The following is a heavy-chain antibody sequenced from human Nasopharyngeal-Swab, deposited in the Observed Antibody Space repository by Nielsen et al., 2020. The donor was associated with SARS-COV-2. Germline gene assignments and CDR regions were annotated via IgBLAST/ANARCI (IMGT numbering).Heavy chain of an antibody. V-gene: IGHV3-21*01. CDR2: ISSTGGYI. CDR3: VRDTPAMFDY. Sequence: WIRQPPGKGLEWVSGISSTGGYIHYAASVEGRFTISRDNAKTSLYLQMNSLRAEDSAVYYCVRDTPAMFDYWGQGTLVTVSS. J-gene: IGHJ4*02.